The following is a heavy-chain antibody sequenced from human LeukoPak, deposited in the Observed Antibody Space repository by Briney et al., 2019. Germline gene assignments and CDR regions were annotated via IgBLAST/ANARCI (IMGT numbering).Heavy chain of an antibody. V-gene: IGHV3-30*18. CDR2: ISHDGSNK. CDR1: GFTFSSYG. Sequence: PGRSLRLSCAASGFTFSSYGMHWVRQAPGKGLEWVAVISHDGSNKYYADSVKGRFTISRDNSKNTLYLQMNSLRPEDTAVYYCAKDVRYNWNVDVWGKGTTVTVSS. J-gene: IGHJ6*04. D-gene: IGHD1-1*01. CDR3: AKDVRYNWNVDV.